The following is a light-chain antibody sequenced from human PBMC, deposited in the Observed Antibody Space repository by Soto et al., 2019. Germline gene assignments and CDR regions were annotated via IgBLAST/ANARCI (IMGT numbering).Light chain of an antibody. V-gene: IGKV3-11*01. Sequence: DIVLTQSPATLSLSPGERATLSCRASQSVSSYLAWYQQTPGQAPRLLVYDASNRATGIPARFSGSGSGTDFTLTISSLEPEYCAVYYCQQRSNWPLFTFGPGTKVDLK. CDR2: DAS. CDR1: QSVSSY. J-gene: IGKJ3*01. CDR3: QQRSNWPLFT.